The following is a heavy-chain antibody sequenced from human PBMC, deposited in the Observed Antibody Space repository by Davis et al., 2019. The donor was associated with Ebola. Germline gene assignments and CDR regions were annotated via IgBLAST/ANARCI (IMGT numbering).Heavy chain of an antibody. CDR2: IIPILGIA. J-gene: IGHJ4*02. D-gene: IGHD4-11*01. CDR3: ARGRLQYYDY. Sequence: AASVKVSCKASGYTFTSYAISWVRQAPGQGLEWMGRIIPILGIANYAQKFQGRVTITADESTSTAYMELSSLRSEDTAVYYCARGRLQYYDYWGQGTLVTVSS. CDR1: GYTFTSYA. V-gene: IGHV1-69*04.